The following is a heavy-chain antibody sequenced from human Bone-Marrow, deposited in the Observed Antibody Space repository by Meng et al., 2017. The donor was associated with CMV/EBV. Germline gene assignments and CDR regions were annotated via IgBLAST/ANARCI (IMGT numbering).Heavy chain of an antibody. CDR2: ISYGGAT. Sequence: SETLSLTCTVSGDSISGTSYYWGWIRQAPGKGLEWIGSISYGGATHYNPSLKSRVTISLDKPKNQFSLRLNSVTAADTATYYRAKAGETILVIVFDPWGQGTLVTVSS. CDR3: AKAGETILVIVFDP. J-gene: IGHJ5*02. V-gene: IGHV4-39*07. D-gene: IGHD3-16*02. CDR1: GDSISGTSYY.